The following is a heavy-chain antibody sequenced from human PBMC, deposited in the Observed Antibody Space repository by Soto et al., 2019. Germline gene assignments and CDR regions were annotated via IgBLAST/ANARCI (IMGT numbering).Heavy chain of an antibody. CDR1: VGSISSGGYY. CDR2: IYYSGST. Sequence: PSETLSLTCTVSVGSISSGGYYWSWIRQHPGKGLEWIGYIYYSGSTYYNPSLKSRVTISVDTSKNQFSLKLSSVTAADTAVYYCATGRDYYDSSGYFDYWGQGTLVTVSS. J-gene: IGHJ4*02. D-gene: IGHD3-22*01. V-gene: IGHV4-31*03. CDR3: ATGRDYYDSSGYFDY.